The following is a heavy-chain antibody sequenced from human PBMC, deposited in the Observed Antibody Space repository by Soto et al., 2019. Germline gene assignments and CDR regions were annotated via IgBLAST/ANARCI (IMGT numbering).Heavy chain of an antibody. J-gene: IGHJ4*02. CDR2: ISSSSDYT. CDR1: GFTFSDYY. D-gene: IGHD3-22*01. CDR3: AREDYYDGSGYYSY. V-gene: IGHV3-11*05. Sequence: QVQLVESGGGLVKPGGSLRLSCAASGFTFSDYYMSWIRQAQGKGLEWISYISSSSDYTNYADSVKGRFTISRDNAKNSLYLQSNSLRAEDTAVYYCAREDYYDGSGYYSYWGQGTLVSVSS.